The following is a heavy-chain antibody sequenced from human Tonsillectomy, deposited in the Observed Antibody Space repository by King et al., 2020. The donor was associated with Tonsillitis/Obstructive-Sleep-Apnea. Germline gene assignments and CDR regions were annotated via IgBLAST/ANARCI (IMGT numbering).Heavy chain of an antibody. D-gene: IGHD2-2*01. CDR1: GGSFSGYY. J-gene: IGHJ4*02. Sequence: VQLQQWGAGLLKPSETLSLTCAVYGGSFSGYYWSWIRQPPGKGQEWIGEINPSGSTNYNPSLKSRVTISVDTSKNQFSLKLSSVTAADTAVYYCASFLYCSSTSCFDYWGRGTLVTVSS. CDR3: ASFLYCSSTSCFDY. CDR2: INPSGST. V-gene: IGHV4-34*01.